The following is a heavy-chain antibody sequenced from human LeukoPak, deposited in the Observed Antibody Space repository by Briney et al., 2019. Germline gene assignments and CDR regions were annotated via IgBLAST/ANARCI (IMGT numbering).Heavy chain of an antibody. CDR1: GFTFNNFV. Sequence: GGSLRLSCAASGFTFNNFVMSCLPPPPGKRLEGVSSLSDDGGGTYYDDSVKGRFTISRDDSNSTLYLQMNSLRGDDTAIYYCAKDPGDCGPECYPANWFDPWGQGTLVTVSS. D-gene: IGHD2-21*01. CDR2: LSDDGGGT. V-gene: IGHV3-23*01. CDR3: AKDPGDCGPECYPANWFDP. J-gene: IGHJ5*02.